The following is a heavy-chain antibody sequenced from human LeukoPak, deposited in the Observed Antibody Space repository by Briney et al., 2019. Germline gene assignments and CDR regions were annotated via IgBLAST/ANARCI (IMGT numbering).Heavy chain of an antibody. V-gene: IGHV4-39*01. J-gene: IGHJ4*02. CDR2: IYYSGST. D-gene: IGHD1-26*01. CDR3: ARSGNYSPDDY. Sequence: PSETLSLTCNVSGGSIGSSSSYWGWIRQPPGRGLEWIGSIYYSGSTYYNPSLRSRVTISVDTSKNQFSLKLTSVTAADTAVYYCARSGNYSPDDYWGQGTLVTVSS. CDR1: GGSIGSSSSY.